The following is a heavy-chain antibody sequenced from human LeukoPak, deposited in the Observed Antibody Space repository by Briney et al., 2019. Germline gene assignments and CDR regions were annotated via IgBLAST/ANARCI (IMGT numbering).Heavy chain of an antibody. V-gene: IGHV2-70*11. Sequence: QALTLTCTFSGFSLSTSGMCVSWIRQPPGKALEWLARIDWDDDKYYSTSLKTRLTISKDASKNQVVLTMTNMDPVDTATYYCARITPAGRQLDYWGQGTLVTVSS. CDR3: ARITPAGRQLDY. J-gene: IGHJ4*02. D-gene: IGHD6-13*01. CDR2: IDWDDDK. CDR1: GFSLSTSGMC.